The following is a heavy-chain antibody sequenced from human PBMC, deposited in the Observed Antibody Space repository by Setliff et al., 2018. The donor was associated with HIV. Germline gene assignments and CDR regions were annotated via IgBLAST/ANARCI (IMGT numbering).Heavy chain of an antibody. CDR3: SRDGYSSSWYVISCSFDY. D-gene: IGHD6-13*01. CDR2: IIPISGTA. CDR1: RSTFNSHT. V-gene: IGHV1-69*05. Sequence: GASVKVSCKASRSTFNSHTINWVRQAPGQGLDWMGRIIPISGTANYAQKFQGRVTITTDEYTSTAYMELSGLRSEDTAVYYCSRDGYSSSWYVISCSFDYWGQGILVTVSS. J-gene: IGHJ4*02.